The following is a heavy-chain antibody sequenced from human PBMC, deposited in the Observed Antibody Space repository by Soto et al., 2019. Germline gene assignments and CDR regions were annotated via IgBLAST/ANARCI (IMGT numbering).Heavy chain of an antibody. CDR1: GLLVSNNY. J-gene: IGHJ4*02. D-gene: IGHD3-16*01. CDR2: VYSGLTK. CDR3: ARDTSHGVTIGGLDS. V-gene: IGHV3-53*01. Sequence: GGSLRLSCAASGLLVSNNYMSWVRQAPGKGLEWVSIVYSGLTKHYADFVQGRFIISRDNAKNSLYLELTDLRDDDTAVYYCARDTSHGVTIGGLDSWGQGTLVTVSS.